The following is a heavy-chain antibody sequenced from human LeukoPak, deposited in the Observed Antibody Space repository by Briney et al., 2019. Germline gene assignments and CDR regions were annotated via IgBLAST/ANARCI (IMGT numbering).Heavy chain of an antibody. D-gene: IGHD2-15*01. CDR3: AALTVVVASPEVYFDY. CDR1: GFTFTSSA. J-gene: IGHJ4*02. Sequence: SVKVSCKASGFTFTSSAVQWVRQARGQRLEWIGWIVVVSGNTNYAQKFQERVTITRDMSTSTAYMELSSLRSEDTAVYYCAALTVVVASPEVYFDYWGQGTLVTVSS. CDR2: IVVVSGNT. V-gene: IGHV1-58*01.